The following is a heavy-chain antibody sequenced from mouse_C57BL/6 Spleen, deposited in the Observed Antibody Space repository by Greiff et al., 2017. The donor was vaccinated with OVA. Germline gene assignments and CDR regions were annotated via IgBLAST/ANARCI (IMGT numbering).Heavy chain of an antibody. J-gene: IGHJ4*01. CDR2: IYPRDGST. CDR1: GYTFTDHT. CDR3: ARRFFTTVVADAMDY. Sequence: LEESDAELVKPGASVKISCKVSGYTFTDHTIHWMKQRPEQGLEWIGYIYPRDGSTKYNEKFKGKATLTADKSSSTAYMQLNSLTSEDSAVYFCARRFFTTVVADAMDYWGQGTSVTVSS. V-gene: IGHV1-78*01. D-gene: IGHD1-1*01.